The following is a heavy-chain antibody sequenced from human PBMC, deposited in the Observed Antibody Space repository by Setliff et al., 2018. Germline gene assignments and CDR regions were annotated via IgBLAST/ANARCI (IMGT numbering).Heavy chain of an antibody. J-gene: IGHJ4*02. CDR2: IYYSGST. V-gene: IGHV4-39*07. D-gene: IGHD3-3*01. Sequence: SETLSLTCTVSGGSISSSSYYWGWIRQPPGKGLEWIGSIYYSGSTYYNPSLKSRVTIPVDTSKNQFSLKLSSVTAADTAVYYCASRATYYNFWSGYYLYWGQGTLVTVSS. CDR1: GGSISSSSYY. CDR3: ASRATYYNFWSGYYLY.